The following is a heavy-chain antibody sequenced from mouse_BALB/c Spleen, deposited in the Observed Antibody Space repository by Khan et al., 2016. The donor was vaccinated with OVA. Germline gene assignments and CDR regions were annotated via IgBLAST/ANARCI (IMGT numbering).Heavy chain of an antibody. Sequence: EVELVESGGGLVKPGGSLKLSCAASGFTFSNYVMSWVRQSPEKRLEWVASIGSGDSTYYLETVKGRFTISRDNARNILYLQMSSLRSEDTAMYYCARDYWFTYWGQGTLVTVSA. CDR1: GFTFSNYV. J-gene: IGHJ3*01. CDR2: IGSGDST. V-gene: IGHV5-6-5*01. CDR3: ARDYWFTY.